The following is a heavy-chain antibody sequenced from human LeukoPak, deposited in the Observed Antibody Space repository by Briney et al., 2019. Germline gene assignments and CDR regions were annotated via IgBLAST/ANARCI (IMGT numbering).Heavy chain of an antibody. V-gene: IGHV1-69*04. CDR2: IIPILGIA. J-gene: IGHJ6*02. D-gene: IGHD1-26*01. CDR1: GGTFSSYA. CDR3: AADSGDDYYYAMDV. Sequence: GASVKVSCKASGGTFSSYAISWVRQAPGQGLEWMGRIIPILGIANYAQKFQGRVTITADKSSSTAYMELSSLRSEDTAVYYCAADSGDDYYYAMDVWGQGTTVTVSS.